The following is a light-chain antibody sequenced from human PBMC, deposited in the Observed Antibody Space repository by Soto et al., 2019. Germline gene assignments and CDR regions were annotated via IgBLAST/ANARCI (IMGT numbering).Light chain of an antibody. CDR1: ISHVGTYDD. CDR3: SSYTIGSTYF. J-gene: IGLJ1*01. Sequence: ALTPPSSVCASPGQSNTISCTGTISHVGTYDDVSWYRQHPGKAPRLLIYEVTNRPSGVSNRFSGYKYGDTASLTISGLQAEDEGDYCCSSYTIGSTYFFGSGTKVTVL. CDR2: EVT. V-gene: IGLV2-14*01.